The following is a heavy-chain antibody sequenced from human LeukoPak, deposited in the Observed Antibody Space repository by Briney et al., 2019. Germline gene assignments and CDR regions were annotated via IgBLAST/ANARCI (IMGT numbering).Heavy chain of an antibody. V-gene: IGHV3-23*01. J-gene: IGHJ4*02. CDR3: AKAAAAPGFDF. D-gene: IGHD6-13*01. Sequence: PGGSLRLSCAGSGFIFSSHAMSWVRQAPGKGLEWVSAISTGGSTFYVDSVKGRFTISRDNSKNTIYLQMNSLRAEDTALYYCAKAAAAPGFDFWGQGTLVTVSS. CDR1: GFIFSSHA. CDR2: ISTGGST.